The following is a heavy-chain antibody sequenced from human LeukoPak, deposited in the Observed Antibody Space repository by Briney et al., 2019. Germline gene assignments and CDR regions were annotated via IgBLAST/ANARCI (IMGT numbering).Heavy chain of an antibody. V-gene: IGHV3-23*01. CDR2: ISGSGGST. D-gene: IGHD1/OR15-1a*01. CDR3: AKDELGQDY. CDR1: GFTFGSYA. J-gene: IGHJ4*02. Sequence: PGGSLRLSCEASGFTFGSYAMSWVRQAQGKGLEWVSAISGSGGSTYYADSVKGRFTISRDNSKNTLYLQMNSLRAEDTAVYYCAKDELGQDYWGQGTLVTVSS.